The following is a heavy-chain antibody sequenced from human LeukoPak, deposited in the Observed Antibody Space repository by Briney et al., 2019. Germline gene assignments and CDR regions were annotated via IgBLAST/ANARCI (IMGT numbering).Heavy chain of an antibody. J-gene: IGHJ4*02. CDR1: GGSISNYY. CDR3: ARARRGAGDFDY. V-gene: IGHV4-30-4*08. CDR2: IYYSGST. Sequence: SETLSLTCTVSGGSISNYYWSWIRQPPGKGLEWIGYIYYSGSTYYNPSLKSRVTISVDTSKNQFSLKLSSVTAADTAVYYCARARRGAGDFDYWGQGTLVTVSS. D-gene: IGHD6-19*01.